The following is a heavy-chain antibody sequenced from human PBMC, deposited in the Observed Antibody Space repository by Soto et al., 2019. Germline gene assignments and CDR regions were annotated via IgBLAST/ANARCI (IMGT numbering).Heavy chain of an antibody. Sequence: PSETLSLTCAVSGASFSTNYWFIWLRQSPGKGLEWIGEIDYSGTTKYNPSLKSRVTISVDKSKNQLSLWLTSVTAADTAVYYCAILTKPTAVTTAFRGGYGLDVWGQGTTVTVSS. V-gene: IGHV4-4*02. CDR3: AILTKPTAVTTAFRGGYGLDV. D-gene: IGHD4-17*01. CDR1: GASFSTNYW. J-gene: IGHJ6*02. CDR2: IDYSGTT.